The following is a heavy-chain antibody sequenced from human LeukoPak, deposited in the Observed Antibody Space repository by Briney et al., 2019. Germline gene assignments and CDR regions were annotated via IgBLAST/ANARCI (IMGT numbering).Heavy chain of an antibody. CDR3: ARDAVDTANAV. D-gene: IGHD5-18*01. J-gene: IGHJ6*02. CDR1: GFTFTTYW. V-gene: IGHV3-74*01. CDR2: INSDGSIT. Sequence: GGSLRLSCAASGFTFTTYWMHWVRQAPGKGLVWVSHINSDGSITSYADSVKGRFTISRDNAKNTLYLQMNSLRAEDTAVYYCARDAVDTANAVWGQGATVTVSS.